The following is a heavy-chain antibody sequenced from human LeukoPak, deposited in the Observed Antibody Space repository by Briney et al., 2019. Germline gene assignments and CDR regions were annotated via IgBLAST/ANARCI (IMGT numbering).Heavy chain of an antibody. J-gene: IGHJ4*02. CDR1: GFTFSSYS. D-gene: IGHD5-18*01. V-gene: IGHV3-23*01. Sequence: GGSLRLSCAASGFTFSSYSMSWVRQAPGKGLEWVSGIIGGAGGTYYADSVKGRFTISRDNSKNTLYLQMNSLRAEDTAVYYCARDEGYSYGYELDYWGQGTLVTVSS. CDR2: IIGGAGGT. CDR3: ARDEGYSYGYELDY.